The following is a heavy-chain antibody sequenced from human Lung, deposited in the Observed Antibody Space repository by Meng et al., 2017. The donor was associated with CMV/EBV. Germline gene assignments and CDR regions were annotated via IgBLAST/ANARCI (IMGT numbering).Heavy chain of an antibody. Sequence: ASVKVSCKASGYTFTNYDINWVRQAPGQGLEWIGIINPSGGSTSYAQKFQGRVTMTRDTSTSTVYMELSSLRSEDTSVYYCARDFIPVFGVAPTYYYYGMDVSGQGTTVTVSS. CDR1: GYTFTNYD. V-gene: IGHV1-46*01. D-gene: IGHD3-3*01. J-gene: IGHJ6*02. CDR2: INPSGGST. CDR3: ARDFIPVFGVAPTYYYYGMDV.